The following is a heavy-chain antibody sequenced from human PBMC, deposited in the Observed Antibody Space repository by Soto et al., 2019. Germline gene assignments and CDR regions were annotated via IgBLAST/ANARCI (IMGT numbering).Heavy chain of an antibody. CDR3: ARDVVPHLDSGWSTRWFDP. CDR2: ISGSGGST. CDR1: GFTFSSYA. D-gene: IGHD6-19*01. V-gene: IGHV3-23*01. J-gene: IGHJ5*02. Sequence: PGGSLRLSCAASGFTFSSYAMSWVRQAPGKGLEWVSAISGSGGSTYYADSVKGRFTISRDNSKNTLYLQMNSLRAEDTAVYYCARDVVPHLDSGWSTRWFDPWGQGTLVTVSS.